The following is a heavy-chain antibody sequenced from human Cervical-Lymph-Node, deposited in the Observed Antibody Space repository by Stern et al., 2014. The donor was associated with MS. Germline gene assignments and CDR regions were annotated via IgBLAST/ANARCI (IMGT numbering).Heavy chain of an antibody. V-gene: IGHV3-23*01. Sequence: VQLLQPGGSLVQPGGSLTLSCAASGFTFSDYAMSWVRHAPGTGLAWVSAISLSGGSTFYADSVQGRFTISRDNSKNTLYLQMNSLRAEDTAVYYCAKDRELVVVTFDSWGQGTLVTVSS. CDR1: GFTFSDYA. CDR3: AKDRELVVVTFDS. CDR2: ISLSGGST. D-gene: IGHD2-15*01. J-gene: IGHJ4*02.